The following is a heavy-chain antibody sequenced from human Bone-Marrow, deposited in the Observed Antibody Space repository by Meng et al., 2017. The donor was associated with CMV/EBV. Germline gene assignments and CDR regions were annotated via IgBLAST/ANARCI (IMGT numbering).Heavy chain of an antibody. CDR3: ARDPRWLESLDY. D-gene: IGHD3-22*01. V-gene: IGHV3-30-3*01. CDR2: ISYDGSNK. Sequence: GGSLRLSCAASGFAFSSYAMHWVRQAPGKGLEWVAVISYDGSNKYYADSVKGRFTISRDNSKNTLYLQMNSLRAEDTAVYYCARDPRWLESLDYWGQGTLVTVSS. CDR1: GFAFSSYA. J-gene: IGHJ4*02.